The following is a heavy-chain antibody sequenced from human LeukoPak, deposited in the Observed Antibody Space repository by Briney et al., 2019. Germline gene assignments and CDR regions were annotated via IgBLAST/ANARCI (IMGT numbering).Heavy chain of an antibody. J-gene: IGHJ4*02. V-gene: IGHV3-23*01. CDR3: AKDNGYSSSWFSLDYFDY. CDR2: ISGSGGST. Sequence: PGGSLRLSCAASGFTFDDYGMSWVRQAPGKGLEWVSAISGSGGSTYYADSEKGRFTITRDNSKNTLYLQMNSLRAEDTAVYYCAKDNGYSSSWFSLDYFDYWGQGTLVTVSS. D-gene: IGHD6-13*01. CDR1: GFTFDDYG.